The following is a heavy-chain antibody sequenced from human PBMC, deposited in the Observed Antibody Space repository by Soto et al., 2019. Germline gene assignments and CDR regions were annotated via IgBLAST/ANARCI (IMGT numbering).Heavy chain of an antibody. D-gene: IGHD2-15*01. CDR1: GGSISSYY. J-gene: IGHJ5*02. CDR2: IYYSGST. Sequence: PSETLSLTCTVSGGSISSYYWSWIRQPPGKGLEWIGYIYYSGSTNYNPSLKSRVTISVDTSKNQFSLKLSSVTAADTAVYYCARSCCRPINWLAPWGQGTLVTVSS. CDR3: ARSCCRPINWLAP. V-gene: IGHV4-59*01.